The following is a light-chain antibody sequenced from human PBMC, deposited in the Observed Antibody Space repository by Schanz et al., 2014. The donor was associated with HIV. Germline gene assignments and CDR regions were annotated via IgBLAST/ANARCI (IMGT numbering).Light chain of an antibody. CDR2: GAS. J-gene: IGKJ5*01. CDR3: QQSYSTPSIT. CDR1: QSVSGNY. V-gene: IGKV3-20*01. Sequence: EIVLTQSPVTLSLSPGETATLSCGASQSVSGNYLAWYQQKPGQAPRLLIYGASSRATGIPDRFSGSGSGTDFTLTISSLQPEDFASYYCQQSYSTPSITFGQGTRLDI.